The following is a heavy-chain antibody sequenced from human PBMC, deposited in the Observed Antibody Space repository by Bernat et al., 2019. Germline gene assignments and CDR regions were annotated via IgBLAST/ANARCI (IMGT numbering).Heavy chain of an antibody. J-gene: IGHJ5*02. Sequence: QVQLVESGGGVVQPGRSLRLSCAASGFTFSSYGMHWVRQAPGKGLEWVAVIWYDGSNKYYADSVKGRFTISRDNSKNTLYLQMNSLRAEDTAVYYCASQGGGLSFGEWFDPWGQGTLVTVSS. D-gene: IGHD3-16*02. CDR1: GFTFSSYG. CDR3: ASQGGGLSFGEWFDP. CDR2: IWYDGSNK. V-gene: IGHV3-33*01.